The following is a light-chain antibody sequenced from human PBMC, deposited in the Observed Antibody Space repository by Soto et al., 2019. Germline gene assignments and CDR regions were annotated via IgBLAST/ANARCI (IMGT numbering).Light chain of an antibody. V-gene: IGKV3-15*01. Sequence: EIVMTQSPATLSVSPGERVTLSCMASQSVTRNLAWYQHTPGQSPRLLISAASSGATGLPSRFSGSGSGTDFTLTISSLQSEDAAVYYCQQYHHWPVTFGGGTKVEIK. CDR3: QQYHHWPVT. CDR1: QSVTRN. J-gene: IGKJ4*01. CDR2: AAS.